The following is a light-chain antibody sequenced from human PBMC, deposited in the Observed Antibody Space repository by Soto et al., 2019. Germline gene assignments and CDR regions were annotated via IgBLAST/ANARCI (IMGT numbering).Light chain of an antibody. V-gene: IGKV3-20*01. CDR2: GAS. CDR3: QQYGSSFTWT. CDR1: QSVISTY. Sequence: EILFTQSPGTLSLSPGERATLSCRASQSVISTYLAWYQQKPGQAPRLLIYGASSRATGIPDRFSGSGSGTDFTLTISRLEPEDFAVYDCQQYGSSFTWTFGQGTKVDIK. J-gene: IGKJ1*01.